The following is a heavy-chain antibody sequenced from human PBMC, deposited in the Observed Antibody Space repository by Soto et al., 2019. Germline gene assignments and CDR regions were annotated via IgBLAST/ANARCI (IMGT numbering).Heavy chain of an antibody. Sequence: ASVKVSCKASGYTFTSYGISWVRQAPGQGLEWMGWISPNNGNTNYAQKFQGRVTMTRDTSTSTAYMELSRLRSDDTAVYYCARGDKINSNSWFDPWGQGTLVTVSS. D-gene: IGHD6-13*01. CDR3: ARGDKINSNSWFDP. CDR2: ISPNNGNT. V-gene: IGHV1-18*01. CDR1: GYTFTSYG. J-gene: IGHJ5*02.